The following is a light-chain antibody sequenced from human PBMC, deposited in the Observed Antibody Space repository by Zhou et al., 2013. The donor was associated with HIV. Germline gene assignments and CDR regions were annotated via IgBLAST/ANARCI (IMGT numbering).Light chain of an antibody. CDR3: QQRRSGFT. CDR2: DAS. V-gene: IGKV3-11*01. Sequence: EIVLTQSPATLSLSPGERATLSCRASQSVSSHLAWYQQKPGQAPRLLIYDASSRATGIPARFSGSGSGTDFTLTISSLEPEDFAVYYCQQRRSGFTFGPGTKVDVK. J-gene: IGKJ3*01. CDR1: QSVSSH.